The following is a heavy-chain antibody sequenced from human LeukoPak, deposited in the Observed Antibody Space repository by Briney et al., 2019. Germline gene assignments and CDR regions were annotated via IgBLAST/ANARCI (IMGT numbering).Heavy chain of an antibody. D-gene: IGHD6-19*01. CDR1: GGSISSGGYY. V-gene: IGHV4-30-2*01. CDR2: IYHSGST. J-gene: IGHJ4*02. CDR3: ARGRTGSGGWYIGY. Sequence: SETLSLTCTVSGGSISSGGYYWSWIRQPPGKGLEWIGYIYHSGSTYYNPSLKSRVTISVGRSKIQFSLKLSSVTAADTAVYYCARGRTGSGGWYIGYWGQGTLVTVSS.